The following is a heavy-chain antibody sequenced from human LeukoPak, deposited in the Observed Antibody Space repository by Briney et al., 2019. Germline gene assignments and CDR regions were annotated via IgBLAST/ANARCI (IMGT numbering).Heavy chain of an antibody. J-gene: IGHJ4*02. CDR3: ARDKEGRVVGATDFDY. D-gene: IGHD1-26*01. Sequence: GGSLRLSCAASGFTFSSYWMSWVRQAPGKGLEGVANIKQDGSEKYYVDSVKGRFTISRDNAKNSLYLQMNSLRAEDTAVYYCARDKEGRVVGATDFDYWGQGTLVTVSS. CDR2: IKQDGSEK. V-gene: IGHV3-7*03. CDR1: GFTFSSYW.